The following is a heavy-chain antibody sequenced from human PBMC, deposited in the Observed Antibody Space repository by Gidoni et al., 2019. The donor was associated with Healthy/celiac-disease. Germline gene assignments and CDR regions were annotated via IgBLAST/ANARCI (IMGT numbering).Heavy chain of an antibody. CDR1: GFTCSSYR. Sequence: EVQLVESGGGLVTPGGSLRLSCAASGFTCSSYRMNGVRQGPGKGLEWVASIRRSSSYIYYADSVKGRFTISRDNAKNSLYLQMNSLRAEDTAVYYCARGSDSSSSGGDYGMDVWGQGTTVTVSS. D-gene: IGHD6-6*01. J-gene: IGHJ6*02. CDR3: ARGSDSSSSGGDYGMDV. V-gene: IGHV3-21*01. CDR2: IRRSSSYI.